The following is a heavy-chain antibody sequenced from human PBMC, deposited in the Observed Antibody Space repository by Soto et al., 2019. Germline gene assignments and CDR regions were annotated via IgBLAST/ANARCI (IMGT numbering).Heavy chain of an antibody. CDR3: TRHPGDYADYSIDY. V-gene: IGHV5-10-1*01. CDR1: GYSFTSYW. Sequence: GESLKISCKGFGYSFTSYWINWARQMPGKGLEWMGRIDPSDSYTDYGPSFQGHVTMSADKSISTAYLQWSSLKASDTAMYYCTRHPGDYADYSIDYWGQGTLVTVPQ. D-gene: IGHD4-17*01. CDR2: IDPSDSYT. J-gene: IGHJ4*02.